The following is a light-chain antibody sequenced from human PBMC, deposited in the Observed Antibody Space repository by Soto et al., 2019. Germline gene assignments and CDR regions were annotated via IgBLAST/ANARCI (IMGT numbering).Light chain of an antibody. V-gene: IGLV2-14*03. J-gene: IGLJ1*01. CDR3: TSYTTTGTYA. Sequence: QSVLTQPASVSGSPGQSITISCTGASSDLGDYNYVSWYQQHPGKAPKLMIYDVSSRPSGVSDRFSGSKSGNTASLTISGLQAEDEADYYCTSYTTTGTYAFATGTRSPS. CDR2: DVS. CDR1: SSDLGDYNY.